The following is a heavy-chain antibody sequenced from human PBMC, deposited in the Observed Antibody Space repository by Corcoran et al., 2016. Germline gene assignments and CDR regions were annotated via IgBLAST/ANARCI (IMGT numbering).Heavy chain of an antibody. J-gene: IGHJ6*02. V-gene: IGHV6-1*01. D-gene: IGHD2-2*02. CDR3: ARGGYQLLYPYYYYGMDV. CDR2: TYYRSKWYN. CDR1: GDSVSSNSAA. Sequence: QVQLQQSGPGLVKPSQTLSLTYAISGDSVSSNSAAWNWIRQSPSRGLEWLGRTYYRSKWYNDYAVSVKSRITINPDTSKNQFSLQLNSVTPEDTAVYYCARGGYQLLYPYYYYGMDVWGQGTTVTVSS.